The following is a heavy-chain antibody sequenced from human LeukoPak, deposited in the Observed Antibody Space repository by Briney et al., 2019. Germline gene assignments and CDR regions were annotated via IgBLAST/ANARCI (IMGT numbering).Heavy chain of an antibody. V-gene: IGHV3-53*01. CDR2: IYSGGST. J-gene: IGHJ4*02. D-gene: IGHD3-22*01. CDR3: AREGDDSSGYYPHFDY. Sequence: TGGSLRLSCAASGFTFSSYAMHWVRQAPGKGLEWVSVIYSGGSTYYADSVKGRFTISRDNSKNTLYLQMDSLRAEGTAVYYCAREGDDSSGYYPHFDYWGQGTLVTVSS. CDR1: GFTFSSYA.